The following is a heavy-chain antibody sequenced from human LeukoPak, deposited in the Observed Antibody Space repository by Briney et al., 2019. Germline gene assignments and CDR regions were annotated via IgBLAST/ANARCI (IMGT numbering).Heavy chain of an antibody. CDR3: ARSGLEWLLSYYYYYMDV. CDR1: GLTFSRYS. V-gene: IGHV3-21*01. D-gene: IGHD3-3*01. CDR2: ISSSSSYI. J-gene: IGHJ6*03. Sequence: GGSLRLSCVASGLTFSRYSMNWVRQAPGKGLEWVSSISSSSSYIYYADSVKGRFTISRDNAKNSLYLQMNSLRAEDTAVYYCARSGLEWLLSYYYYYMDVWGKGTTVTVSS.